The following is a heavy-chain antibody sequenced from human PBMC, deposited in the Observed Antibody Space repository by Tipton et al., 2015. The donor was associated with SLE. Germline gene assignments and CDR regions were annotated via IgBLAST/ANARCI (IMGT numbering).Heavy chain of an antibody. CDR2: ISGSSGST. J-gene: IGHJ3*02. V-gene: IGHV3-23*04. CDR3: AKDRPRGVTMIVVVISAFDI. CDR1: GYTFTSYG. Sequence: VQLVQSGAEVKKPGASVKVSCKASGYTFTSYGISWVRQAPGKGLEWVSAISGSSGSTYYADSVKGRFTISRDNSKNTLYLQMNSLRAEDTAVYYCAKDRPRGVTMIVVVISAFDIWGQGTMVTVSS. D-gene: IGHD3-22*01.